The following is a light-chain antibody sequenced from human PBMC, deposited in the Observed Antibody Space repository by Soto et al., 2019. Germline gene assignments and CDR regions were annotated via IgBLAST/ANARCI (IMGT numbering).Light chain of an antibody. CDR2: TND. CDR1: STNVGVNP. Sequence: QSALTQPPSTYGTPGQRVTISCSGSSTNVGVNPVNWYQQFPGTAPRLLIYTNDQRPSGVSNRFSGSKSGNTASLTISGLQAEDEADYYCNSYTSSSTLFGGGTQLTVL. J-gene: IGLJ3*02. V-gene: IGLV1-44*01. CDR3: NSYTSSSTL.